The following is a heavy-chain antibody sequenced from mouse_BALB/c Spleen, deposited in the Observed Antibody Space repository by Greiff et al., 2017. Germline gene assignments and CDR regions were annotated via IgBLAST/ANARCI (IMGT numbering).Heavy chain of an antibody. V-gene: IGHV5-17*02. CDR1: GFTFSSFG. Sequence: EVQGVESGGGLVQPGGSRKLSCAASGFTFSSFGMHWVRQAPEKGLEWVAYISSGSSTIYYADTVKGRFTISRDNPKNTLFLQMTSLRSEDTAMYYCARGANWGGFADWGQGTLVTVSA. J-gene: IGHJ3*01. D-gene: IGHD4-1*01. CDR3: ARGANWGGFAD. CDR2: ISSGSSTI.